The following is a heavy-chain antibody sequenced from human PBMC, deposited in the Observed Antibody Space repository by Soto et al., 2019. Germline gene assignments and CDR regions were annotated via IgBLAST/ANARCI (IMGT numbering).Heavy chain of an antibody. V-gene: IGHV3-15*01. CDR3: TTFDRSGYGSRGVDY. Sequence: GGSLRLSCADSGFTFSNAWMSWVRQAPGKGLEWVGRIKSKTGGGTTDYAAPVKGRFTISRDDSKITLYLQMNRLKTEDTAVYYCTTFDRSGYGSRGVDYWAQGTLVTVSP. D-gene: IGHD3-22*01. J-gene: IGHJ4*02. CDR2: IKSKTGGGTT. CDR1: GFTFSNAW.